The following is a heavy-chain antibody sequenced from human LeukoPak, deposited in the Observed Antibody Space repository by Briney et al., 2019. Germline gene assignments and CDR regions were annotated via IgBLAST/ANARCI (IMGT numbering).Heavy chain of an antibody. J-gene: IGHJ5*02. CDR1: GGSISSGHYY. CDR3: ARTIILIPTAIDWFDP. Sequence: SETLSLTCTVSGGSISSGHYYWSWIRQPAGKGLKWIGRIYTSGSTNYNPSLKSRVTISVDTSKNQFSLRLTSVTAADTAVYYCARTIILIPTAIDWFDPWGQGTLVTVSS. D-gene: IGHD2-2*01. CDR2: IYTSGST. V-gene: IGHV4-61*02.